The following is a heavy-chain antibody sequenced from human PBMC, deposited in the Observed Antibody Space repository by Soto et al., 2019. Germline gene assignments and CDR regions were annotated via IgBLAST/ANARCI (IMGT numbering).Heavy chain of an antibody. CDR3: ARRYGWLYFDY. V-gene: IGHV4-30-2*03. Sequence: SETLSLTCAVSGGSMSSGSRSWNWIRQPPGKGLEWIGGVFYSGTTYYNPSLKSRVTISVDTSKNQFSLKLTSVTAADTALYYCARRYGWLYFDYWGQGSLVTVSS. CDR1: GGSMSSGSRS. D-gene: IGHD3-10*01. CDR2: VFYSGTT. J-gene: IGHJ4*02.